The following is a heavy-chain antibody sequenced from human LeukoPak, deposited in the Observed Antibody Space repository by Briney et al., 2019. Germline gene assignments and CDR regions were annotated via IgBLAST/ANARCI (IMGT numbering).Heavy chain of an antibody. D-gene: IGHD5-12*01. CDR3: ARPVDYNAGDY. Sequence: PGGSLRLSCAASGFTFSSYSMNWVRQAPGKGVEWVSSISSSSSYIYYADSVKGRITISRDNAKNSLYLQMNSLRAEDTAVYYCARPVDYNAGDYWGQGTLVTVSS. V-gene: IGHV3-21*01. CDR1: GFTFSSYS. J-gene: IGHJ4*02. CDR2: ISSSSSYI.